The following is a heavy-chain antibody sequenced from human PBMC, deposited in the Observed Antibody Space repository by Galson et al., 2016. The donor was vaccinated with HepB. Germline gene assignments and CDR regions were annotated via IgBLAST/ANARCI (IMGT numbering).Heavy chain of an antibody. CDR2: INHSGTI. CDR3: ARQIVVVVAATRGVDWFDP. Sequence: ETLSLTCAVYGGSFSDYYWSWIRQPPGKGLEWIGEINHSGTINYNPSLKSRVTISVDTSKNQFSLKLNSVTAADTAVYYCARQIVVVVAATRGVDWFDPWGQGTLVTVAS. V-gene: IGHV4-34*01. J-gene: IGHJ5*02. D-gene: IGHD2-15*01. CDR1: GGSFSDYY.